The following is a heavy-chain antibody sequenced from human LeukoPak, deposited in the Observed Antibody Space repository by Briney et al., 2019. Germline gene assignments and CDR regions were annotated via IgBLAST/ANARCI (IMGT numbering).Heavy chain of an antibody. J-gene: IGHJ4*02. Sequence: LPLTCTVSGGSISRGGYYWSWIRQHPGKGLEWVSAISGSGGSTCYADSVKGRFTISRDNSKNTLYLQMNSLRAVDTALYYCAKEGSGWTFDYWGQGTLLTVSS. CDR2: ISGSGGST. D-gene: IGHD6-19*01. CDR3: AKEGSGWTFDY. CDR1: GGSISRGGYY. V-gene: IGHV3-23*01.